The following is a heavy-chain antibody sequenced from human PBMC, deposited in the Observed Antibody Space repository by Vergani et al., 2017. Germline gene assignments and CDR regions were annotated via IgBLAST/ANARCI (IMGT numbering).Heavy chain of an antibody. CDR2: IYYNGRT. CDR3: VRDTRRYFLDSIDGGDSDSPPFVPAV. D-gene: IGHD2-21*01. CDR1: GRSLTPYY. Sequence: QVRLQESGPGLVRPSETLSLTCTVSGRSLTPYYWSWIRQSPGKGLEWIGNIYYNGRTKYNPSLKSRATISADTSKDQFSLRLTSMTAADTAVYYCVRDTRRYFLDSIDGGDSDSPPFVPAVWGLGTGVIVSS. V-gene: IGHV4-59*01. J-gene: IGHJ3*01.